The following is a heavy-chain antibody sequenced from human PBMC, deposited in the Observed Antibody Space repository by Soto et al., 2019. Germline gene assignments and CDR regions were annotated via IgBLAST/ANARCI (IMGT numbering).Heavy chain of an antibody. CDR1: GYTFTNYH. D-gene: IGHD2-8*01. Sequence: ASVKVSCKASGYTFTNYHMHWVRQAPGQGLEWMGIINPNGGSTSYAQKFQGRVTMTRDTSTSTVYMELSGLRSEDTAVYYCAREAIVPRAASAKFDYWGKVNRVTVAS. CDR2: INPNGGST. CDR3: AREAIVPRAASAKFDY. V-gene: IGHV1-46*01. J-gene: IGHJ4*02.